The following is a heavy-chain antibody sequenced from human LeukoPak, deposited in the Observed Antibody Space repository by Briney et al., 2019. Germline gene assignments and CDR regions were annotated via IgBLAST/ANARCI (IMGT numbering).Heavy chain of an antibody. V-gene: IGHV3-48*01. CDR1: GFTFSTYS. Sequence: GGSLRLSCAASGFTFSTYSMNWVRQAPGKGLEWISFIRHDSSDIYYADSVKGRFTISRDNAKNSLYLQMNSLRVEDTAVYYCARDGFDSSGPTDAFDIWGQGTMVTVSS. D-gene: IGHD3-22*01. CDR3: ARDGFDSSGPTDAFDI. J-gene: IGHJ3*02. CDR2: IRHDSSDI.